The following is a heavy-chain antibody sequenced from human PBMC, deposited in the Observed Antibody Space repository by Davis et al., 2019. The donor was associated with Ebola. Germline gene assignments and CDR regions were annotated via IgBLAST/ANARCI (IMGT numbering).Heavy chain of an antibody. Sequence: SETLSLTFTVSGGSVTSGSYYWTWIRQPPGKGLEWIGNVSYSGTTTYNPSLKSPVTISVDTSENQFSLNLISVTAADTAVYYCARDYWATEGAFDVWGQGTLVTVSS. CDR1: GGSVTSGSYY. J-gene: IGHJ3*01. D-gene: IGHD2-8*02. CDR3: ARDYWATEGAFDV. CDR2: VSYSGTT. V-gene: IGHV4-61*01.